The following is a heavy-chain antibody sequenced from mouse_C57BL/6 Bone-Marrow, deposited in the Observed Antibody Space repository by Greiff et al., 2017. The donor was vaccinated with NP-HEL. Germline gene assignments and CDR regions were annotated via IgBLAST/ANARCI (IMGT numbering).Heavy chain of an antibody. CDR3: ARSHLYYYGSSYIY. V-gene: IGHV1-64*01. Sequence: QVQLQQPGAELVKPGASVKLSCKASGYTFTSYWMHWVKQRPGQGLEWIGMIHPNSGSTNYNEKFKSKATLTVDKSSSTAYMQLSSLTSEDSAVYYCARSHLYYYGSSYIYWGQGTTLTVSS. D-gene: IGHD1-1*01. CDR2: IHPNSGST. CDR1: GYTFTSYW. J-gene: IGHJ2*01.